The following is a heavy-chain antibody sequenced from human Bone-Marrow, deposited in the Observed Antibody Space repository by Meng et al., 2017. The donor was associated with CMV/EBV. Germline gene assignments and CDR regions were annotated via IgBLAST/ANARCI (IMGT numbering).Heavy chain of an antibody. CDR3: SSQEGGTSRAN. V-gene: IGHV4-39*07. D-gene: IGHD3-16*01. CDR1: GGSISSSSYY. Sequence: SENLSLTCTVSGGSISSSSYYWGWIRQPPGKGLEWIGSIYYSGSTYYNPSLKSRVTISVDTSKNQFSLKLSSVTAADTAIYYCSSQEGGTSRANWGQGTLVTVSS. J-gene: IGHJ4*02. CDR2: IYYSGST.